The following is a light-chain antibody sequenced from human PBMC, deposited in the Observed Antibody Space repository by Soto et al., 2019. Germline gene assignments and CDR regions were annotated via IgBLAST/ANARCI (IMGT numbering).Light chain of an antibody. CDR3: QQYHHWPPIT. CDR1: QNVRSN. J-gene: IGKJ5*01. CDR2: GAS. V-gene: IGKV3-15*01. Sequence: EIVMTQSPATLSVSPGERATLSCRASQNVRSNLAWYQQKPGQAPRLLIYGASTRATGIPARFSGSGSGTEFTLTISGLQSEDFAIYYCQQYHHWPPITFGQGTRLEIK.